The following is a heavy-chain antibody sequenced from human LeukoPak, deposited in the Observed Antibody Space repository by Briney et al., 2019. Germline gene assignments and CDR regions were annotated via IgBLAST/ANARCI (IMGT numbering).Heavy chain of an antibody. CDR1: GFTFSNYG. Sequence: GGSLRLSCAASGFTFSNYGMQWVRQAPGKGLEWVAVISYDGSTKYYADSVKGRFTISRDNSKSTLYLQVNSLRAEDTAVYYCAKESGIRSYGAYFPHWGQGTLVTVSS. CDR3: AKESGIRSYGAYFPH. V-gene: IGHV3-30*18. D-gene: IGHD4-17*01. CDR2: ISYDGSTK. J-gene: IGHJ1*01.